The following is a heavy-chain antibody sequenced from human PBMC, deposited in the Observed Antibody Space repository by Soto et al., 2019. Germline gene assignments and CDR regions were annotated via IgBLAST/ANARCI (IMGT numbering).Heavy chain of an antibody. J-gene: IGHJ5*02. CDR2: VYQTGDT. V-gene: IGHV4-4*02. CDR1: GGCISSHKW. D-gene: IGHD1-26*01. CDR3: ARGASYGWFDP. Sequence: QVQLQESGPGLVKPSGTLSLTCAVSGGCISSHKWWSWVRQPRGKGLEWIGEVYQTGDTNYNPSLKTRVTISVDKSMNQFSLKMRSVTAADTAVYYCARGASYGWFDPWGQGTLVTVSS.